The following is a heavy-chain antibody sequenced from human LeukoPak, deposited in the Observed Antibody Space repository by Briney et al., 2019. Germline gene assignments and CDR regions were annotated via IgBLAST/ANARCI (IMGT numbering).Heavy chain of an antibody. V-gene: IGHV6-1*01. Sequence: SQTLSLTYSISGDSVSSNSAAWNWIRQSPSRGLEFLGRTYYRSKWYNDYAVSVKSRITIKSDTSKNQFSLQLNSVTPEDTAVYYCASTHGPIDHWGQGTLVTVSS. CDR3: ASTHGPIDH. J-gene: IGHJ5*02. CDR1: GDSVSSNSAA. CDR2: TYYRSKWYN. D-gene: IGHD2-8*01.